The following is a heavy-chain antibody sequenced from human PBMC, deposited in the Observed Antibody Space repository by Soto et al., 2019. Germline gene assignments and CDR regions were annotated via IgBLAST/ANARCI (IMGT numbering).Heavy chain of an antibody. J-gene: IGHJ4*02. D-gene: IGHD3-16*02. CDR3: ARAKYDYIWGSYHPFDQ. V-gene: IGHV1-3*01. CDR2: INVGDDKT. Sequence: QVQLVQSGAEVKKSGDSVRLSCKVSGKSFDNFAVHWVRQTPGQRPEWMGRINVGDDKTKYSEKFQGRVIVSYDTSATTAYMELRALSSEDTAVYYCARAKYDYIWGSYHPFDQWAQGAQVTVAS. CDR1: GKSFDNFA.